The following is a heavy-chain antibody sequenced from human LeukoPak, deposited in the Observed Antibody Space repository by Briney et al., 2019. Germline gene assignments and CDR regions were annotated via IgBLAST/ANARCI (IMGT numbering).Heavy chain of an antibody. CDR1: GGSISSYY. CDR3: ARAYYDYVWGSYRYTENYYYYMDV. V-gene: IGHV4-34*01. Sequence: SETLSLTCTVSGGSISSYYWSWIRQPPGKGLEWIGEINHSGSTNYNPSPKSRVTISVDTSKNQFSLKLSSVTAADTAVYYCARAYYDYVWGSYRYTENYYYYMDVWGKGTTVTVS. D-gene: IGHD3-16*02. CDR2: INHSGST. J-gene: IGHJ6*03.